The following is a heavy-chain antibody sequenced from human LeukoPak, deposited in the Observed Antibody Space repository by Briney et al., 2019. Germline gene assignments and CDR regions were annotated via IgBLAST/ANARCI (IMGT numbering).Heavy chain of an antibody. V-gene: IGHV4-59*08. CDR2: IYYSGST. J-gene: IGHJ4*02. Sequence: SETLSLTCTVSGGSISSYYWSWIRQPPGKGLEWIGYIYYSGSTNYNPSLKSRATIPVDTSKNQFSLKLSSVTAADTAVYYCASYGGGKSDYWGQGTLVTVSS. D-gene: IGHD4-23*01. CDR3: ASYGGGKSDY. CDR1: GGSISSYY.